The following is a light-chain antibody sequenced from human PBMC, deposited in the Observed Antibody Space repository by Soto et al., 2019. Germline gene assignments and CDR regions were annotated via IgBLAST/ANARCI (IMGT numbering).Light chain of an antibody. CDR1: QSISNY. J-gene: IGKJ1*01. CDR2: TAS. Sequence: DVQMTQSPSSLSASVGDRVTITCRASQSISNYLNWYQQTPGKAPKLLIYTASSLQTGVPSRFSGSRSGTDFTLTISSLHPEDFAAYYCQQTYRSPRTFGQGTKVEIK. CDR3: QQTYRSPRT. V-gene: IGKV1-39*01.